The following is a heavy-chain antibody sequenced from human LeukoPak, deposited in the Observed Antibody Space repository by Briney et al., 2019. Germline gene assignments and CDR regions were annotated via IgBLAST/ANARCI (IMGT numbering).Heavy chain of an antibody. CDR2: IYYGGST. J-gene: IGHJ6*02. D-gene: IGHD4-17*01. Sequence: SETLSLTCTVSGGSISSGGYYWSWIRQHPGKGLEWIGYIYYGGSTYYNPSLKSRVTISVDTSKNQFSLKLSSVTAADTAVYYCARDGTVNYYYGMDVWGQGTTVTVSS. V-gene: IGHV4-31*03. CDR3: ARDGTVNYYYGMDV. CDR1: GGSISSGGYY.